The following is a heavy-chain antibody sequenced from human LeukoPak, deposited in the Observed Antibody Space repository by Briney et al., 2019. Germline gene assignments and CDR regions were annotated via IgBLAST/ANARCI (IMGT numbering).Heavy chain of an antibody. V-gene: IGHV1-8*01. D-gene: IGHD3-9*01. J-gene: IGHJ5*02. CDR3: AREAGIRYFDWLRAKNWFDP. CDR2: MNPNSGNT. CDR1: GYTFTSYD. Sequence: ASVKVSCKASGYTFTSYDINWVRQATGQGLEWMGWMNPNSGNTGYAQKFQGRVTMTRNTSISTAYMELSSLRSEDTAVYYCAREAGIRYFDWLRAKNWFDPWGQGTLVTVSS.